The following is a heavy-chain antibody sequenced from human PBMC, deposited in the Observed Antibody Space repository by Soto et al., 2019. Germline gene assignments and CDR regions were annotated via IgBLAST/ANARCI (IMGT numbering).Heavy chain of an antibody. CDR3: ARGSNPYYDFWSGYAYFYGMDV. D-gene: IGHD3-3*01. CDR2: IYYSGST. CDR1: GGSIGSGGYY. J-gene: IGHJ6*02. Sequence: PSETLSLTCTVSGGSIGSGGYYWSWIRQHPGKGLEWIGYIYYSGSTYYNPSLKSRVTISVDTSKNQFSLKLSSVTAADTAVYYCARGSNPYYDFWSGYAYFYGMDVWGQGTTVTVSS. V-gene: IGHV4-31*03.